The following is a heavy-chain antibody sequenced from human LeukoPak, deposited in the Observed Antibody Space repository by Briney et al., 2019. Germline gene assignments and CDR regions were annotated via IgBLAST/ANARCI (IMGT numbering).Heavy chain of an antibody. D-gene: IGHD3-9*01. CDR1: GFTFSSHW. CDR3: ATHGYSELRYFDWSTNE. J-gene: IGHJ4*02. V-gene: IGHV3-7*01. Sequence: GGSLRLSCVVSGFTFSSHWMSWVRQAPGKGLEWVANIKEDGSEKYYVDSVKGRFTISRDNAKKSLYLQMDSLRAEDTAVYYCATHGYSELRYFDWSTNEWGQGTLVTVSS. CDR2: IKEDGSEK.